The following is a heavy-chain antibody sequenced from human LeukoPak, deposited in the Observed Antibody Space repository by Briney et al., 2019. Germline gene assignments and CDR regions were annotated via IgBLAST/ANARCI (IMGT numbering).Heavy chain of an antibody. CDR3: ARHSMVRGVIDRTFDY. CDR2: IYYSGST. D-gene: IGHD3-10*01. V-gene: IGHV4-59*08. Sequence: SETLSLTCTVSGGSISSYYWSWIRQPPGKGLEWIGYIYYSGSTNYNPSLKSRVTISVDTSKNQFSLKLSSVTAADTAVYYCARHSMVRGVIDRTFDYWGQGTLVTVSS. J-gene: IGHJ4*02. CDR1: GGSISSYY.